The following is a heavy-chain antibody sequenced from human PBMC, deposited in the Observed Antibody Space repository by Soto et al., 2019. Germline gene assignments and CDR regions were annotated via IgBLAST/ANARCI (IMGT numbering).Heavy chain of an antibody. CDR2: INAHSGGT. J-gene: IGHJ5*02. V-gene: IGHV1-2*02. D-gene: IGHD6-6*01. Sequence: ASVKVSCKASGFSFTGYYIHWLRQAPGQGLEWMGWINAHSGGTEYAQKFQGRVTLTRDTSIATAYLTLTSLTSDDTALYYCAKDLTRQLAYWLDPWGQGTQVTAPQ. CDR3: AKDLTRQLAYWLDP. CDR1: GFSFTGYY.